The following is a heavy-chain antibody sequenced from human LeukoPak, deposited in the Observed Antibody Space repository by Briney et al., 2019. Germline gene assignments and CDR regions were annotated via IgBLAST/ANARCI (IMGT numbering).Heavy chain of an antibody. CDR1: GGSISSGSYY. J-gene: IGHJ4*02. V-gene: IGHV4-61*02. Sequence: SETLSLTCTVSGGSISSGSYYWSWIRQPAGKGLEWIGRIYTSGSTNYNPSLKSRVTISVDTSKNQFSLKLSSVTAADTAVYYCARDRLTTVALLFDYWGQGTLVTVSS. D-gene: IGHD4-23*01. CDR2: IYTSGST. CDR3: ARDRLTTVALLFDY.